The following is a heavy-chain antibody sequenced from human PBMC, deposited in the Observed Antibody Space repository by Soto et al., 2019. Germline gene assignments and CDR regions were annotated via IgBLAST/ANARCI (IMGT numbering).Heavy chain of an antibody. CDR1: GYTFTRYS. CDR3: ATPQDYDDCIDS. J-gene: IGHJ4*02. D-gene: IGHD3-22*01. V-gene: IGHV1-3*01. CDR2: IKVGNGNT. Sequence: QVQFVQSGAEVKKPGASVKVSCKTPGYTFTRYSIHWVRQAPGQRLEWMGWIKVGNGNTRYSQKIQASLNLTSDTNGNTAYQELNSLISEDTAVYYCATPQDYDDCIDSWGKGTLVTLSS.